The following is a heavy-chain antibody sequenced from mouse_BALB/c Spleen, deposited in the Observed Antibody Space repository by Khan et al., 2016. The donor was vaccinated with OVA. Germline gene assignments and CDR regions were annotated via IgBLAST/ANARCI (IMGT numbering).Heavy chain of an antibody. CDR2: ISYSGST. Sequence: EVKLEESGPGLVKPSQSLSLTCTVAGYSITSDYAWNWIRQFPENKLEWMGYISYSGSTGYNPSLKSRISITRDTYKNQFFLQLNSVTTEDTATYYCASELGRYYAMDYRGQGTSVTVSS. D-gene: IGHD4-1*01. CDR3: ASELGRYYAMDY. V-gene: IGHV3-2*02. CDR1: GYSITSDYA. J-gene: IGHJ4*01.